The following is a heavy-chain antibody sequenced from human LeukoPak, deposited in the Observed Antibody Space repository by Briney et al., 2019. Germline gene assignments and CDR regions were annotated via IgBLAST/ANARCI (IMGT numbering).Heavy chain of an antibody. Sequence: SETLSLTCAVYGGSFSGYYWSWIRQPPGKGLEWIGEINHSGSTNYNPSLKSRVTISVDTSKNQFSLKLSSVTAADTAVYYCARGPFYYDSSGYYASRPLKTTEFDYWGQGTLVTVSS. CDR3: ARGPFYYDSSGYYASRPLKTTEFDY. CDR2: INHSGST. CDR1: GGSFSGYY. J-gene: IGHJ4*02. V-gene: IGHV4-34*01. D-gene: IGHD3-22*01.